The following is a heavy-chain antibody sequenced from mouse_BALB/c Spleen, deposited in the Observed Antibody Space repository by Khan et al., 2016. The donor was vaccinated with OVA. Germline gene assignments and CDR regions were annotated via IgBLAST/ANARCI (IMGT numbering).Heavy chain of an antibody. D-gene: IGHD1-1*01. CDR2: ISSGGSYT. V-gene: IGHV5-6*01. CDR1: GFTFSTYG. Sequence: EVQLVESGGDLVKPGGSLKLSCAASGFTFSTYGMSWVRHTPDKRLEWVATISSGGSYTYYPDSVKGRFTISRDNAKNTPYLQMSSLKSEDTAMYYGARLAYYYNSEGFAYWGQGTLVTVSA. CDR3: ARLAYYYNSEGFAY. J-gene: IGHJ3*01.